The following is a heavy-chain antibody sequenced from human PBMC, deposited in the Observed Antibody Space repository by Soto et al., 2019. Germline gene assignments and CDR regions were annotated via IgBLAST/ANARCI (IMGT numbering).Heavy chain of an antibody. D-gene: IGHD1-26*01. CDR1: GGSFSGYY. V-gene: IGHV4-34*01. CDR2: INHSGST. Sequence: SETLSLTCAVYGGSFSGYYWSWIRQPPGKGLEWIGEINHSGSTNYNPSLKSRVTISVDTSKNQFSLKLSSVTAADTAVYYCARGLTGEHYYNDYWGQGTLVTVSS. J-gene: IGHJ4*02. CDR3: ARGLTGEHYYNDY.